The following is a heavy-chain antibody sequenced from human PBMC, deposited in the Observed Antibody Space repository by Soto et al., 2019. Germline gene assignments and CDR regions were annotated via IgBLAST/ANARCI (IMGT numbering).Heavy chain of an antibody. V-gene: IGHV3-53*01. CDR2: IYSGGST. CDR1: GVTVSSNY. CDR3: ARYRPYYYGSGNNGMDV. J-gene: IGHJ6*02. D-gene: IGHD3-10*01. Sequence: GGSLRLSCAASGVTVSSNYMSWVRQAPGKGLEWVSVIYSGGSTYYADSVKGRFTISRDNSKNTLYLQMNSLRAEDTAVYYCARYRPYYYGSGNNGMDVWGQGTTVTVSS.